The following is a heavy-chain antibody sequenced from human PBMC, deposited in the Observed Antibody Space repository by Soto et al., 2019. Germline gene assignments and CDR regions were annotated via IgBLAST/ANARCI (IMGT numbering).Heavy chain of an antibody. CDR1: GGSIRSRSYY. CDR2: IHDSGTT. Sequence: SETLSLTCTVSGGSIRSRSYYWVWVPQPPGKGLEWIGSIHDSGTTFYNPTLKSRVTISGDPSKSQFYLTLHSVTAADSAVFYCASTDAVRASIWFDPWGQGTLVTVSS. J-gene: IGHJ5*01. CDR3: ASTDAVRASIWFDP. D-gene: IGHD1-26*01. V-gene: IGHV4-39*01.